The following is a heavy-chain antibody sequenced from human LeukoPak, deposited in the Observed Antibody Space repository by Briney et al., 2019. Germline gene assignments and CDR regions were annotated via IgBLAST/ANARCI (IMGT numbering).Heavy chain of an antibody. CDR2: ISAYNGNT. D-gene: IGHD3-10*01. V-gene: IGHV1-18*01. CDR1: GYTFTSYG. CDR3: ARPSSGSYYNPFHY. Sequence: ASVKVSCKASGYTFTSYGINWVRQAPGQGLEWMGWISAYNGNTNYAQKLQGRVTMTTDTSTSTAYMELRSLRSDDTAVYYCARPSSGSYYNPFHYWGQGTLVTVSS. J-gene: IGHJ4*02.